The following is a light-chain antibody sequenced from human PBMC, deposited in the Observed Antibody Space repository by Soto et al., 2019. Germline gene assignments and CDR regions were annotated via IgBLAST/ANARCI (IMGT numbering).Light chain of an antibody. V-gene: IGLV7-46*01. CDR1: TGAVTSGHY. Sequence: QVVVTQEPSLTVSPGGTVTLTCGSSTGAVTSGHYPYWFQQKPGQAPRTLIYDTTNRHSWTPARFSGPLLGGKAALTLSGAQPEDEAEYYCLLSYNGPYVFGTGTKVTVL. CDR2: DTT. J-gene: IGLJ1*01. CDR3: LLSYNGPYV.